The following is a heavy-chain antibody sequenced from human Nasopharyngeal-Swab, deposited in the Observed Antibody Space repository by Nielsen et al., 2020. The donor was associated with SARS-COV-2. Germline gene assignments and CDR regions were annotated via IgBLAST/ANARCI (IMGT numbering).Heavy chain of an antibody. CDR3: ARRIAAPGGDGMDV. J-gene: IGHJ6*02. CDR1: GGSISSSSYY. Sequence: SETPSLTCTVSGGSISSSSYYWGWIRQPPGKGLEWIGSIYYSGSTYYNPSLKSRVTISVDTSKNQFSLKLSSVTAADTAVYYCARRIAAPGGDGMDVWGQGTTVTVSS. D-gene: IGHD6-6*01. CDR2: IYYSGST. V-gene: IGHV4-39*01.